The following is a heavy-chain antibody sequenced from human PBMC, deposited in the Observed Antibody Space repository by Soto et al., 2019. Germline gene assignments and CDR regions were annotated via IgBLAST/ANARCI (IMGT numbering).Heavy chain of an antibody. V-gene: IGHV5-51*01. J-gene: IGHJ6*02. CDR3: ASDTAMVTDYYGMDV. CDR2: IYPGDSDT. D-gene: IGHD5-18*01. Sequence: GESLKISCTGSGYSFSTYWIAWVRQMPGKGLEWMGIIYPGDSDTRYSPSFQGQVTISADTSTKTAYLQWSSLKASDTAMYYCASDTAMVTDYYGMDVWGQGTTVTVSS. CDR1: GYSFSTYW.